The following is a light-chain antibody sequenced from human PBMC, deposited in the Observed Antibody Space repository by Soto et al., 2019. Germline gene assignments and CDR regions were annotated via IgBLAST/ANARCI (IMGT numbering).Light chain of an antibody. CDR3: QQYHTWPIT. J-gene: IGKJ4*01. CDR2: DAS. CDR1: QSISSW. Sequence: DIQMTQSPSTLSASVGYRFTITCRASQSISSWLAWYQQKPGKAPKLLIYDASSLESGVPSRFSGSGSGTEFTLTISSLQSEDCAIYYCQQYHTWPITFGGGTKGDIK. V-gene: IGKV1-5*01.